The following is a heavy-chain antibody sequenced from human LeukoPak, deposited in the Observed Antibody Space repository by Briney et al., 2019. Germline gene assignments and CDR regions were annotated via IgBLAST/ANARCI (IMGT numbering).Heavy chain of an antibody. V-gene: IGHV4-4*07. CDR2: IKDSGNT. D-gene: IGHD6-19*01. Sequence: TSSETLSLTCSVSGGSISSYYWSWIRQPAGKGLEWIGRIKDSGNTNYNPSLESRATLSLDTSKNQFSLNLSSVTAADTAVYYCAREGSSSGWRPFDIWGQGTVVTVSS. J-gene: IGHJ3*02. CDR3: AREGSSSGWRPFDI. CDR1: GGSISSYY.